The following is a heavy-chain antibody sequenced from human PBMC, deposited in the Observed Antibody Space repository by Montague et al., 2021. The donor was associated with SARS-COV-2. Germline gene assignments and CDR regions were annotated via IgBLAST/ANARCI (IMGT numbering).Heavy chain of an antibody. Sequence: SLRLSCAASGFTFGDYAMSWFRQAPGKGLEWVGFIRSKAYGGTTEYAAXVKGRFTISRDDSKSIAYLQMNSLKTEDTAVYYCTRDGQIVVVGAATYWGQGTLVTVSS. J-gene: IGHJ4*02. CDR2: IRSKAYGGTT. CDR3: TRDGQIVVVGAATY. V-gene: IGHV3-49*03. D-gene: IGHD2-15*01. CDR1: GFTFGDYA.